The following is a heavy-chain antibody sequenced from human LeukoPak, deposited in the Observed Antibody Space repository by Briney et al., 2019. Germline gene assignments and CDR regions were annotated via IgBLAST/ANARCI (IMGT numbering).Heavy chain of an antibody. Sequence: GHSVKPSCTASGYTLTGYYMNWVRQAPGPGLESMRWINTNSGGTKYAQKFQGRVNMTGDTSISTSDMERSRLRSDDTAGYCCARYRVGGDNYNLFDYWGRGNGVSVFS. J-gene: IGHJ4*02. V-gene: IGHV1-2*02. D-gene: IGHD3-10*01. CDR3: ARYRVGGDNYNLFDY. CDR2: INTNSGGT. CDR1: GYTLTGYY.